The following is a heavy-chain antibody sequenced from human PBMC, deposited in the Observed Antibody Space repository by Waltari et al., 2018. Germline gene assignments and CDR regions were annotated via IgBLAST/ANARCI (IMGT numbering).Heavy chain of an antibody. D-gene: IGHD4-17*01. CDR1: GFTFSSYW. CDR3: ARGRDDYPLSAFDT. V-gene: IGHV3-74*01. CDR2: IQSDGSST. Sequence: EVQLVESGGGGVQPGGSPRLSCAASGFTFSSYWRHGVRQAPGKSVWWVSRIQSDGSSTTYAASVKGRFPISRDNATNTLSLQLNSLRGADTSVYYCARGRDDYPLSAFDTWGQGTMVTISS. J-gene: IGHJ3*02.